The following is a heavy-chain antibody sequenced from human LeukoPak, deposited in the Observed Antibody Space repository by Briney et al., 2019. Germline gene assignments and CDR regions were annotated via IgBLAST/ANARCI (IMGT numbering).Heavy chain of an antibody. J-gene: IGHJ4*02. D-gene: IGHD6-13*01. V-gene: IGHV1-3*01. CDR2: INAGNGNT. CDR3: ARERDSSSWYGLGY. CDR1: GYTFTIYA. Sequence: ASVKVSCKVSGYTFTIYAMHWVRQAPGQRLEWMGWINAGNGNTKYSQKFQGRVTITRDTSASTAYMELSSLRSDDTAVYYCARERDSSSWYGLGYWGQGTLVTVSS.